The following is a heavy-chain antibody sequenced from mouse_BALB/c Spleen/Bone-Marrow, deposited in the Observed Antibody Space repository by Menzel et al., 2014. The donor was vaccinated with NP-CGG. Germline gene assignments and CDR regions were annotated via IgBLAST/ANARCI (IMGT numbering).Heavy chain of an antibody. CDR2: ISNGGIYT. Sequence: EVQGVESGGDLVKPGGSLKLSCAASGFTFSTYGMSWVRQTPDKRLEWVAAISNGGIYTYYPDTVKGRFTISRDNAKNTQYLQMSSLKSEDTAMYYCVRPYDYGTWFAYWGQGTLVTVSA. V-gene: IGHV5-6*01. D-gene: IGHD2-4*01. CDR1: GFTFSTYG. CDR3: VRPYDYGTWFAY. J-gene: IGHJ3*01.